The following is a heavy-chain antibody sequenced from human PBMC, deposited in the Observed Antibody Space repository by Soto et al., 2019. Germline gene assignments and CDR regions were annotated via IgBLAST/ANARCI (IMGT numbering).Heavy chain of an antibody. V-gene: IGHV1-69*01. J-gene: IGHJ6*02. Sequence: QVQLVQSGAEVKKPGSSVKVSCKASGGTFSTSAVSWVRQAPGHGLEWLGGIIPLYDTPNYAQRVEGRVTITADESTSTAYMELNSLTYEDTAVYYCAIDRHAYNMMNENYLNGMDVWGQGTTVTVSS. D-gene: IGHD1-7*01. CDR1: GGTFSTSA. CDR2: IIPLYDTP. CDR3: AIDRHAYNMMNENYLNGMDV.